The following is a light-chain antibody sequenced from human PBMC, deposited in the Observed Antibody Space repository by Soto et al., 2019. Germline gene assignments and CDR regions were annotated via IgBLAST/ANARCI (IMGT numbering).Light chain of an antibody. CDR3: QLRIT. Sequence: EIVLTQSPATLSLSPGERATLSCRASQSVSSYLAWYQQKPGQAPRLLIYDASNRATGIPARFSGSGSGTDFTLTISSLEPEDFAVYYCQLRITFGQGTRLAIK. V-gene: IGKV3-11*01. J-gene: IGKJ5*01. CDR2: DAS. CDR1: QSVSSY.